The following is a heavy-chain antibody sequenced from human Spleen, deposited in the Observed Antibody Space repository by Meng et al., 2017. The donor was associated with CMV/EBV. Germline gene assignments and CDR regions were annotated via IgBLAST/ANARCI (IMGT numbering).Heavy chain of an antibody. CDR3: VRAVHGLEI. CDR2: VNPYNGDG. CDR1: GYTLTTYG. V-gene: IGHV1-8*01. D-gene: IGHD4-17*01. Sequence: ASVKVSCKASGYTLTTYGINWVRQAPGQGLEWMGWVNPYNGDGGYAQRFQGRVTVTTDTSINTAYSELTSLRSDDTAVYYCVRAVHGLEIWGQGTTVTVSS. J-gene: IGHJ6*02.